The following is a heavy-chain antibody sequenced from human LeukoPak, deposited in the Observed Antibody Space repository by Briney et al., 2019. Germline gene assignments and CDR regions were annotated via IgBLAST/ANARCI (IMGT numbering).Heavy chain of an antibody. Sequence: PGGSLRLSCAASGFTVSSNYMSWVRQAPGKGLEWVSVIYSGDSTDYADSVTGRFTISRDNAKNSLYLQMNSLRAEDTALYYCAKGYRKGRWLPLDYWGQGTLVTVSS. CDR1: GFTVSSNY. J-gene: IGHJ4*02. D-gene: IGHD5-24*01. V-gene: IGHV3-53*05. CDR3: AKGYRKGRWLPLDY. CDR2: IYSGDST.